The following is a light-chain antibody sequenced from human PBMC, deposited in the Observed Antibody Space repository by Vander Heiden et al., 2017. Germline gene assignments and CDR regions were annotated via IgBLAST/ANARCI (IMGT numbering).Light chain of an antibody. CDR2: WAS. V-gene: IGKV4-1*01. CDR1: QSVLYSSNNKNY. CDR3: QQYYSSWT. J-gene: IGKJ1*01. Sequence: VLTQSPASLPVSLGERATINCKSSQSVLYSSNNKNYLAWYQQKPGQPPKLLIYWASTRESGVPDRFSGSGSGTDFTLTISSLQAEDVAVYYCQQYYSSWTFGQGTKVEIK.